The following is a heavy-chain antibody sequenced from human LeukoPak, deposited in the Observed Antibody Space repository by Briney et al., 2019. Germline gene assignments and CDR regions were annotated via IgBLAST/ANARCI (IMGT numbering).Heavy chain of an antibody. J-gene: IGHJ4*02. Sequence: SETLSLTCTVSGGSITNFYWHWIRQSPGKGLEWIGYIFHDGRTFYLPSLKSRVTMSVATSKNQFSLRLTSVTAADTAIYYCARSYYYDTTFDYWGQETLVTVSS. V-gene: IGHV4-59*01. CDR3: ARSYYYDTTFDY. D-gene: IGHD3-10*01. CDR2: IFHDGRT. CDR1: GGSITNFY.